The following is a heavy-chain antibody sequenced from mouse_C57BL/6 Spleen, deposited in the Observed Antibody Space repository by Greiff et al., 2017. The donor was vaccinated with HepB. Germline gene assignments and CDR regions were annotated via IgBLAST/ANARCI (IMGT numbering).Heavy chain of an antibody. CDR3: ASGGDSSGYVGMDY. CDR1: GYAFSSSW. Sequence: QVQLKHSGPELVKPGASVKISCKASGYAFSSSWMNWVKQRPGKGLEWIGRIYPGDGDTNYNGKFNGKATLTADKSSSPAYMQLSSLTSEDSAVYFWASGGDSSGYVGMDYWGQGTSVTVSS. V-gene: IGHV1-82*01. D-gene: IGHD3-2*02. J-gene: IGHJ4*01. CDR2: IYPGDGDT.